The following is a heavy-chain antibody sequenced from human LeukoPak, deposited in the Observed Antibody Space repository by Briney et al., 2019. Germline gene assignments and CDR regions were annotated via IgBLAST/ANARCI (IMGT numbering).Heavy chain of an antibody. CDR3: ARTGYCSSKYCDYYGMDV. V-gene: IGHV4-59*01. CDR2: IYYSGGT. Sequence: SETLSLTCTLSGDSISNYYWSWIRQPPGRGLEWIGYIYYSGGTDYNPSLRSRVSISVDTSKTHFSLKLTSVTAADTAVYYCARTGYCSSKYCDYYGMDVWGQGTAVIVSS. D-gene: IGHD6-13*01. CDR1: GDSISNYY. J-gene: IGHJ6*02.